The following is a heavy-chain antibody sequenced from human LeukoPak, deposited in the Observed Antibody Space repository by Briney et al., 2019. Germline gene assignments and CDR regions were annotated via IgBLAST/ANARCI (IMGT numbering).Heavy chain of an antibody. J-gene: IGHJ4*02. V-gene: IGHV3-23*01. Sequence: GGSLRLSCAASGFTFSSYGMSWVRQAPGKGLEWVSAISGSGGSTYYADSVKGRFTISRDNSKNTLYLQMNSLRAEDTAVYYCARSTYYYDSSGYFPRGDFDYWGQGTLVTVSS. CDR1: GFTFSSYG. D-gene: IGHD3-22*01. CDR2: ISGSGGST. CDR3: ARSTYYYDSSGYFPRGDFDY.